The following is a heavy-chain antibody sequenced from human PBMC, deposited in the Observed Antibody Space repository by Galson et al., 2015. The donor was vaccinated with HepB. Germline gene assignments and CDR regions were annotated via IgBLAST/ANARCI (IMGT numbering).Heavy chain of an antibody. CDR3: ARGKYYDILTGYYEYYGMDV. V-gene: IGHV4-59*01. Sequence: TLSLTCTVSGGSITNYYWNWIRRPPGKGLEYIGYIYYSGSTNYNPSLKSRVTISVDTSKNQFSLKLNSVTAADTAVYYCARGKYYDILTGYYEYYGMDVWGQGTTVTVSS. CDR1: GGSITNYY. J-gene: IGHJ6*02. CDR2: IYYSGST. D-gene: IGHD3-9*01.